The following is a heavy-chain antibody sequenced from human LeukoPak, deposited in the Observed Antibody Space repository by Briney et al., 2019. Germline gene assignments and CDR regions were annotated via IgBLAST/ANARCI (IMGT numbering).Heavy chain of an antibody. J-gene: IGHJ6*02. V-gene: IGHV3-30*03. D-gene: IGHD3-3*01. Sequence: PGRSLRLSCAASGFTFSSYGMHWVRQAPGKGLEWVAVISYDGSNKYYADSVKGRFTISRDNSKNTLYLQMNSLRAEDTAVYYCATRDLYYDFWSGYGSYGMDVWGQGTTATVSS. CDR2: ISYDGSNK. CDR3: ATRDLYYDFWSGYGSYGMDV. CDR1: GFTFSSYG.